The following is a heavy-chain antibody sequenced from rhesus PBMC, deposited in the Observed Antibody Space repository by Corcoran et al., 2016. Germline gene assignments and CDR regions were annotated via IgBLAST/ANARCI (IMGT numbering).Heavy chain of an antibody. V-gene: IGHV4-80*01. Sequence: QVQLQESGPGLVKPSETLSLTCAVSGASISTYWWSWSRQSPGQGLEWIGDINGNSGKTYYTPSLKSRVTISKDASKNQFSLKVNSVTDADTAVYYCERDMKYGNFYGLDSWGQGVVVTVSS. CDR1: GASISTYW. D-gene: IGHD4-29*01. CDR2: INGNSGKT. J-gene: IGHJ6*01. CDR3: ERDMKYGNFYGLDS.